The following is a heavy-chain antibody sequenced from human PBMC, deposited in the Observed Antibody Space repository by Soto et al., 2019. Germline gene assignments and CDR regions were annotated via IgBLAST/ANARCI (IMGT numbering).Heavy chain of an antibody. CDR3: ARAVAVPADYYY. CDR2: INAGNGNT. D-gene: IGHD6-19*01. Sequence: ASVKVSCKASGYTFTAYAMHWVRQAPGQRLEWMGWINAGNGNTKYSQKFQGRVTITRDTSASTAYMELSSLRSEDTAVYYCARAVAVPADYYYSGQGTLVTVSS. CDR1: GYTFTAYA. V-gene: IGHV1-3*01. J-gene: IGHJ4*02.